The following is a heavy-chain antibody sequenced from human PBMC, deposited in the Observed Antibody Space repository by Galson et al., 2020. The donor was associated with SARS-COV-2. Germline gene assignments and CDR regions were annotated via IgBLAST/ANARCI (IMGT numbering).Heavy chain of an antibody. D-gene: IGHD5-18*01. CDR3: ARMHCGRRSGYSSDFSYYGMVV. Sequence: SGPTLVKPTQTLTLTCTFSGFSLSTAGMCVSWIRQPPGKALEWLALIDWLDDKFYSTSLQTRLTISKDTSENQVVLTMTNMDPEDTATFYCARMHCGRRSGYSSDFSYYGMVVWGQGTSVTVSS. CDR1: GFSLSTAGMC. J-gene: IGHJ6*02. CDR2: IDWLDDK. V-gene: IGHV2-70*01.